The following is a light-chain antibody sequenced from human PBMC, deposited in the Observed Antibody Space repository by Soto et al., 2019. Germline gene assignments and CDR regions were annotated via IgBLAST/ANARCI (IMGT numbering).Light chain of an antibody. CDR1: QDIHRY. J-gene: IGKJ5*01. Sequence: DIQITQSPVSLSASVGDRVTITCRASQDIHRYLAWFQQKPGKAPKSLIYATSSLQLGVPSRFSGSGSGTEFTLTISSLQPEDFATYYCQQYDNFPLTIGHGTRLEIK. V-gene: IGKV1-16*01. CDR2: ATS. CDR3: QQYDNFPLT.